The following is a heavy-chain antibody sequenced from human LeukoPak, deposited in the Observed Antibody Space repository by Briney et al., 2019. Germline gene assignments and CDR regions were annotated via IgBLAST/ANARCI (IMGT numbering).Heavy chain of an antibody. Sequence: SETLSLTCTVSGASISSGEYYWSWIRQPAGKGLEWIGRIYTSGSTNYNPSLKSRVTISVDTSKNQFSLKLSSVTAADTAMYYCAREAYDVLTSDWFDPWGQGTLVTVSS. CDR2: IYTSGST. CDR3: AREAYDVLTSDWFDP. CDR1: GASISSGEYY. V-gene: IGHV4-61*02. J-gene: IGHJ5*02. D-gene: IGHD3-9*01.